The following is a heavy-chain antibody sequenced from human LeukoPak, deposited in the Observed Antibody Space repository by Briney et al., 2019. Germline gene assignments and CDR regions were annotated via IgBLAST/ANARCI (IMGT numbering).Heavy chain of an antibody. CDR2: INPSGGST. Sequence: ASVKVSCKASGYTFTSYYMHWVRQAPGQGLEWMGIINPSGGSTSYAQKFQGRVTMTRDTSTSTVYMELSSLRSEDTAVYYCARGVTPTNYDSSGHPRDYFDYWGQGTLVTVSS. J-gene: IGHJ4*02. CDR3: ARGVTPTNYDSSGHPRDYFDY. D-gene: IGHD3-22*01. V-gene: IGHV1-46*01. CDR1: GYTFTSYY.